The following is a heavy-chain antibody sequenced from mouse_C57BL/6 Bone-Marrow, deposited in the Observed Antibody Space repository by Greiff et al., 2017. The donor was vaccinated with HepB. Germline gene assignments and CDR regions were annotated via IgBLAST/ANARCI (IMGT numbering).Heavy chain of an antibody. CDR2: IYPRSGNT. CDR3: ARIGGYYGSSF. D-gene: IGHD1-1*01. J-gene: IGHJ1*03. Sequence: VKLVESGAELARPGASVKLSCKASGYTFTSYGISWVKQRTGQGLEWIGEIYPRSGNTYYNEKFKGKATLTADKSSSTAYMELRSLTSEDSAVYFCARIGGYYGSSFWGTGTTVTVSS. CDR1: GYTFTSYG. V-gene: IGHV1-81*01.